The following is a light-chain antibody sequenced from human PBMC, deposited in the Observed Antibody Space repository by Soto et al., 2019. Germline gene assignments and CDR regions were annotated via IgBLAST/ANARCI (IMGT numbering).Light chain of an antibody. J-gene: IGKJ4*01. CDR2: DAS. CDR3: QQRSNWFT. Sequence: EIVLTQSPVILSVSPGERATLSCRASQSVSSYLAWYQQKPGQAPRLLIYDASNRATGIPARFSGSGSGTDFTLTISSLEPEDFAVYYCQQRSNWFTFGGGTKVEIK. CDR1: QSVSSY. V-gene: IGKV3-11*01.